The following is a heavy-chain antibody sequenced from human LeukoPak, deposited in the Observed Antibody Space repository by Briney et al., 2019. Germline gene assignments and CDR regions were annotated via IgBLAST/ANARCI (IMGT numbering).Heavy chain of an antibody. D-gene: IGHD6-13*01. CDR3: ARVLAAGIRGYNWFDP. J-gene: IGHJ5*02. V-gene: IGHV4-4*07. CDR1: GGSISSYY. CDR2: IYTSGST. Sequence: SETLSLTCTVSGGSISSYYWSWIRQPAGKGLEWIGRIYTSGSTNYNPSLKSRVTMSVDTSKNQFSLKLSSVTAADTAVYYCARVLAAGIRGYNWFDPWGQGTLVTVSS.